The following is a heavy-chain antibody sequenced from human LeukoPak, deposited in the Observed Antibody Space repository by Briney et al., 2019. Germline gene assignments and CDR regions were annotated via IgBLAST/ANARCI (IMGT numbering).Heavy chain of an antibody. J-gene: IGHJ4*02. D-gene: IGHD3-10*01. CDR1: GFTFSSYG. CDR2: VSGSGGST. CDR3: AKEGVRGLGLFHY. V-gene: IGHV3-23*01. Sequence: PGRSLRLSCAASGFTFSSYGMSWVRQAPGKGLEWVSAVSGSGGSTYYADSVKGRFTISRDNSKNTLYLQMNSLRAEDTAVYYCAKEGVRGLGLFHYWGQGTLVTVSS.